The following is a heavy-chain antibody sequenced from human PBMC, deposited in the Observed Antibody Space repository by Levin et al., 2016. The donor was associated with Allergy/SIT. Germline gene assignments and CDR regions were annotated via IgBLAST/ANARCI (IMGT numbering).Heavy chain of an antibody. CDR3: ARHNTRGAAFDM. Sequence: SETLSLTCTVSGVSISSYCWNWIRQPPGRGLERIGDFCDSGSINYNPSLKSRVTILVDTSNNQFSLQLQPVTAADTAVYYCARHNTRGAAFDMWGQGTMVTVSS. D-gene: IGHD2-2*02. CDR1: GVSISSYC. CDR2: FCDSGSI. V-gene: IGHV4-59*08. J-gene: IGHJ3*02.